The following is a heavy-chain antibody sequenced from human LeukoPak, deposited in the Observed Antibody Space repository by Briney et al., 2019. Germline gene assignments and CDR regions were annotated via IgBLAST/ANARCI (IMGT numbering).Heavy chain of an antibody. CDR2: IKEDGSEK. V-gene: IGHV3-7*01. CDR3: ARDGITMVRGVIITFDAFDI. J-gene: IGHJ3*02. Sequence: GGSLRLSCAASGFTFSRYWMSWVRQATGKGLECVAKIKEDGSEKHYVDSVKGRFTISRDNAKKSLYLQMNSLRAEDTAVYYCARDGITMVRGVIITFDAFDIWGQGTMVTVSS. D-gene: IGHD3-10*01. CDR1: GFTFSRYW.